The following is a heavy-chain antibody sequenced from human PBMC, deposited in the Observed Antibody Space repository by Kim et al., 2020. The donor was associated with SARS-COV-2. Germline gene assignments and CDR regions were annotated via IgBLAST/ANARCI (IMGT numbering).Heavy chain of an antibody. CDR3: ASRRYCSGGSCYSGVGWFDP. V-gene: IGHV1-69*13. Sequence: SVKVSCKASGGTFSSYAISWVRQAPGQGLEWMGGIIPIFGTANYAQKFQGRVTITADESTSTAYMELSSLRSEDTAVYYCASRRYCSGGSCYSGVGWFDPWGQGTLVTVSS. CDR1: GGTFSSYA. J-gene: IGHJ5*02. D-gene: IGHD2-15*01. CDR2: IIPIFGTA.